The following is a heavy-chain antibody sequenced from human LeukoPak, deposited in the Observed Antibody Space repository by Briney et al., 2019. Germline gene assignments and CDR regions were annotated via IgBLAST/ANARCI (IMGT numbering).Heavy chain of an antibody. V-gene: IGHV4-34*01. J-gene: IGHJ5*02. CDR2: INHSGST. CDR3: AKDYYYYDSSGYFS. D-gene: IGHD3-22*01. Sequence: SETLSLTCAVYGGSFSGYYWSWIRQPPGKGLEWIGEINHSGSTNHNPSLKSRVTISVDTSKNQFSLKLSSVTAADTAVYYCAKDYYYYDSSGYFSWGQGTLVTVSS. CDR1: GGSFSGYY.